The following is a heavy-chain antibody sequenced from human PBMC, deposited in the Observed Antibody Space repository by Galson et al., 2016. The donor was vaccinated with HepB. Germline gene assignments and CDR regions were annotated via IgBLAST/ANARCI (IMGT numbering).Heavy chain of an antibody. V-gene: IGHV3-7*04. CDR2: INQDGSEK. D-gene: IGHD1-1*01. CDR3: ARAYQYTLDY. CDR1: GLTFSRFW. J-gene: IGHJ4*02. Sequence: GSLRLSCAASGLTFSRFWMTWVRQAPGKGLEWVANINQDGSEKHYLDSVRGRFTISGDNAKNSLYLQMNSLRAEDTAVYFCARAYQYTLDYWGQGTLVTVSS.